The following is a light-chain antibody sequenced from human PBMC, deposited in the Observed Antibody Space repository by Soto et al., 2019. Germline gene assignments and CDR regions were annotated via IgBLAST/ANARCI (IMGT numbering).Light chain of an antibody. CDR3: QQYGRSPYLTWT. CDR2: DAS. V-gene: IGKV3-20*01. J-gene: IGKJ1*01. CDR1: QSVSSY. Sequence: EIGMTQSPSTLSVSPGVRATLSCRASQSVSSYLAWYQQKPGQAPRLLIYDASNRATGIPARFSGSGSGTDFTLTISRLEPEDFAVYYCQQYGRSPYLTWTFGQGTKVDIK.